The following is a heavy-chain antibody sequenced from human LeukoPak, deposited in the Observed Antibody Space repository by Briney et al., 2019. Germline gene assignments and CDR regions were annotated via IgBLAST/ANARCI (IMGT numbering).Heavy chain of an antibody. V-gene: IGHV1-18*01. D-gene: IGHD3-22*01. CDR1: GYTFTSYG. CDR2: ISAYNGNT. J-gene: IGHJ6*02. CDR3: ARDQPLNSSGNYYYYYGMDV. Sequence: ASVKVSCKASGYTFTSYGISWVRQAPGQGLEWMGWISAYNGNTNYAQKVQGRVTMTRDTSISTAYMELSRLRSDDTAVYYCARDQPLNSSGNYYYYYGMDVWGQGTTVTVSS.